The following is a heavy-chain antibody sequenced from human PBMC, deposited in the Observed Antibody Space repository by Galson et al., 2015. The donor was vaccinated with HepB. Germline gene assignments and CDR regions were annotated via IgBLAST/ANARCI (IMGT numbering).Heavy chain of an antibody. D-gene: IGHD6-19*01. CDR2: ISSSSTYT. J-gene: IGHJ4*02. Sequence: SLRLSCAASGFTFSDYYMSWIRQAPGKGLEWVSYISSSSTYTNYADSVKGRFTISRDNAKNSLYLQMNSLRAEDTAVYYCARGGYSSGWYVFDYWGQGTLVTVSS. V-gene: IGHV3-11*05. CDR1: GFTFSDYY. CDR3: ARGGYSSGWYVFDY.